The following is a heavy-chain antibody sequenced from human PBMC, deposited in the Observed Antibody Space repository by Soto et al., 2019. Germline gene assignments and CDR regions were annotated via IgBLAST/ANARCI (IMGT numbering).Heavy chain of an antibody. D-gene: IGHD3-10*01. CDR1: GGSISSSSYY. CDR2: IYYSGST. Sequence: QLQLQAAGPGLAKPSETLSLTCTVSGGSISSSSYYWGWIRQPPGKGLEWIGSIYYSGSTYYNPSLKCLVTLTVDTSKNQCSLKPTAVTAADTAVYYCARLSIVRGQSFDYWGQGTLVTVSS. J-gene: IGHJ4*02. CDR3: ARLSIVRGQSFDY. V-gene: IGHV4-39*01.